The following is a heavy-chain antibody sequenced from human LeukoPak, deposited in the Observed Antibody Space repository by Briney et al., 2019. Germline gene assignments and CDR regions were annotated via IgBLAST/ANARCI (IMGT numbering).Heavy chain of an antibody. D-gene: IGHD6-13*01. V-gene: IGHV3-74*01. CDR3: ARAGAAAGTLKFDH. J-gene: IGHJ4*02. Sequence: PGGSLRLSCAASGFTFSSYWMHWFRQAPGKGLAWVSRINSDGSSTNYADSVEGRFTISRDNAKNTLYLQMNSLRAEDTAVYYCARAGAAAGTLKFDHWGQGTLVTVSS. CDR1: GFTFSSYW. CDR2: INSDGSST.